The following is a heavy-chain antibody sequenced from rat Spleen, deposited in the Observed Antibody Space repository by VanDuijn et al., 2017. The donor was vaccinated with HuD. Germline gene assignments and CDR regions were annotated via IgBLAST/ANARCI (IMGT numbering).Heavy chain of an antibody. CDR1: GFSLSSNA. V-gene: IGHV2-72*01. D-gene: IGHD1-2*01. J-gene: IGHJ4*01. Sequence: QVQLKESGPGLVQPSQTLSLTCTVSGFSLSSNAVMWVRQPPGKSLVWMGTIWAGGGTNYNSAVQSRLSISRDTSKSQVFLKMNSLQPEDTGTYYCARLAAPYVMDAWGQGASVTVSS. CDR2: IWAGGGT. CDR3: ARLAAPYVMDA.